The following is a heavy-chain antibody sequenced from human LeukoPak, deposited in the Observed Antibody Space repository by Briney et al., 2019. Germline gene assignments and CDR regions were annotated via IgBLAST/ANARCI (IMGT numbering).Heavy chain of an antibody. Sequence: GGSLRLSCAASGFTFSRYGMHWVRQAPGKGLEWVAVIWSDGNNKEHGDSVKGRFTISRDNSKNTLYLQTNSLRAEDTAMYYCARRLEYSGSKGVFDYWGQGTLVTVSS. CDR1: GFTFSRYG. V-gene: IGHV3-33*01. D-gene: IGHD1-26*01. CDR2: IWSDGNNK. CDR3: ARRLEYSGSKGVFDY. J-gene: IGHJ4*02.